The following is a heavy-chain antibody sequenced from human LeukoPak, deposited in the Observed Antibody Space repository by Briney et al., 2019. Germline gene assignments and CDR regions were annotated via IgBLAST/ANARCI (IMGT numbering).Heavy chain of an antibody. CDR2: IKEDGSEK. Sequence: GGSLRLSCAASGFTFSSYWMSWVRQAPGKGPEWVASIKEDGSEKYYVDSVKGRFTISRDNAKNALYLQMSSLRAEDTAVYYCARVNDIWSGYRHYYYYGMDVWGQGTTVTVSS. CDR3: ARVNDIWSGYRHYYYYGMDV. J-gene: IGHJ6*02. D-gene: IGHD3-3*01. CDR1: GFTFSSYW. V-gene: IGHV3-7*03.